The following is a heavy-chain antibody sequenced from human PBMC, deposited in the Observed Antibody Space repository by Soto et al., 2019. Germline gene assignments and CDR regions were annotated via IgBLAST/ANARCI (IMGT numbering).Heavy chain of an antibody. D-gene: IGHD4-17*01. CDR3: AKDHLMTTVTTVGY. J-gene: IGHJ4*02. Sequence: QVQLVESGGGVVQPGRSLRLSCAASGFTFSSYGMHWVRQAPGKGLEWVAVISYDGSNKYYADSVKGRFTISRDNSKNRLYLQMNSLRAEDTAVYYCAKDHLMTTVTTVGYWGQGTLVTVSS. CDR1: GFTFSSYG. V-gene: IGHV3-30*18. CDR2: ISYDGSNK.